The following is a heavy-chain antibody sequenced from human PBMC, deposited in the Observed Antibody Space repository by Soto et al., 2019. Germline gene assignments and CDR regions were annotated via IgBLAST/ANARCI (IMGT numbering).Heavy chain of an antibody. CDR2: VSPGGDVS. V-gene: IGHV3-23*01. Sequence: EVQLLESGGGLVQPGGSLRLSCAASGFTFSSFVMNWVRQAPGKGLEWVSTVSPGGDVSHYTDSVKGRFTISRDNSRRTLXLQMXSLXAXXXXXXXXXXXXXTXTTNWGAFDVWGQGTVVTVSS. D-gene: IGHD7-27*01. J-gene: IGHJ3*01. CDR3: XXXXXTXTTNWGAFDV. CDR1: GFTFSSFV.